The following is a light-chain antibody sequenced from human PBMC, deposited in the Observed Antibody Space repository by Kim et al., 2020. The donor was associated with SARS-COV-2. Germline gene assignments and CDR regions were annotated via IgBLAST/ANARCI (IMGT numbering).Light chain of an antibody. CDR1: QSVNPF. Sequence: WSHGKRATLSRRASQSVNPFLAWSQQKPGQAPRLLIYSASYRATGIPARFSGSGSGTDFTLTISSLEPDDFAVYYCQQCSNWPRTFGQGTKVDIK. CDR2: SAS. CDR3: QQCSNWPRT. V-gene: IGKV3-11*01. J-gene: IGKJ1*01.